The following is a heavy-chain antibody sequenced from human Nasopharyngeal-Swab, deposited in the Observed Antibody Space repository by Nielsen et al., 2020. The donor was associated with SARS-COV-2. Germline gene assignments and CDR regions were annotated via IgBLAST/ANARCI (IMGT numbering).Heavy chain of an antibody. Sequence: GESLKISCAASGFTFDDYAMHWVRQAPGKGLEWVSLISGDGGSTYYADSVKGRFTISRDNSKNTLYLQMNSLRAEDTAVYYCARDQAIFSSGYSYYFDYWGQGTLVTVSS. CDR1: GFTFDDYA. V-gene: IGHV3-43*02. D-gene: IGHD3-22*01. CDR2: ISGDGGST. J-gene: IGHJ4*02. CDR3: ARDQAIFSSGYSYYFDY.